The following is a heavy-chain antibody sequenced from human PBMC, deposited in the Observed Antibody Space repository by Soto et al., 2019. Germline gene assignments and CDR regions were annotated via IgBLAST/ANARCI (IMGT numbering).Heavy chain of an antibody. J-gene: IGHJ6*02. CDR2: ISSSGTTI. CDR3: TRGIRGSSGWSYYYGMDV. D-gene: IGHD6-19*01. CDR1: GFTFSDYY. V-gene: IGHV3-11*01. Sequence: GGSLRLSCAASGFTFSDYYMAWIRQAPGKGLEWVSDISSSGTTIYYADSVKGRFTISRDNAKNSLYLQMSSLRAEDTAVYYCTRGIRGSSGWSYYYGMDVWGQGTTVTVSS.